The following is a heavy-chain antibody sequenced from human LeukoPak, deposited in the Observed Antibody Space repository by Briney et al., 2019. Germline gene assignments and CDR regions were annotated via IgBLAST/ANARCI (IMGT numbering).Heavy chain of an antibody. CDR3: AREGASQDVRGFDS. D-gene: IGHD3-16*01. V-gene: IGHV4-4*02. CDR2: IYHSGST. J-gene: IGHJ4*02. Sequence: SETLSLTCAVSGGSISSNNWWTWVRQPPGKGLQWIGEIYHSGSTNYSPSLKSRVTISVDKSKNQFSLKLNSMTAADTAVYYCAREGASQDVRGFDSWGQGIQVTVSS. CDR1: GGSISSNNW.